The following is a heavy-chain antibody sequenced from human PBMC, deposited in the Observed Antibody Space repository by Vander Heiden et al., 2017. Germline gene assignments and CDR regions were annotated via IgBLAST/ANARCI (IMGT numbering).Heavy chain of an antibody. CDR2: ISGSGSNT. V-gene: IGHV3-23*01. CDR3: VKCITVSGTCYFDY. J-gene: IGHJ4*02. Sequence: EVQLLESGGGLIQPGGSLRLSCAGSGLNFSNHAMGWVRQAPGKGLEWVSGISGSGSNTYYADSVKGRFTISRDNSKDTLYLQMNSLGAEDTAVYYCVKCITVSGTCYFDYWGQGTLVTVSS. CDR1: GLNFSNHA. D-gene: IGHD6-19*01.